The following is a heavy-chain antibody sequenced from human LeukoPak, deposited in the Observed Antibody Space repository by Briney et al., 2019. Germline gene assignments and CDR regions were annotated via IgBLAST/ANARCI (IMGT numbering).Heavy chain of an antibody. D-gene: IGHD2-21*02. V-gene: IGHV1-69*06. J-gene: IGHJ6*03. Sequence: SVKLSCKASGGTFSSYAISWVRQAPGQGLEGMGGIIPIFGTANYAQKFQGRVTITADKSTSTAYMELSSLRSEDTAVYYCARDRAVTGYYYYMDVWGKGTTVTVSS. CDR2: IIPIFGTA. CDR1: GGTFSSYA. CDR3: ARDRAVTGYYYYMDV.